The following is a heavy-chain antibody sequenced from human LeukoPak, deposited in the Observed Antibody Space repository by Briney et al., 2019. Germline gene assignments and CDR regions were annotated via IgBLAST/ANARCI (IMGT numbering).Heavy chain of an antibody. CDR1: GGSISNSY. CDR3: ARDSGSSPTFDY. V-gene: IGHV4-59*01. CDR2: IYYTGNT. J-gene: IGHJ4*02. D-gene: IGHD1-26*01. Sequence: SETLSLTCTVSGGSISNSYWSWIRQPPGKGLEWIAYIYYTGNTKYNPSLESRVTISVDTSKNQFSLKLSSVTAADTAVHYCARDSGSSPTFDYWGQGTLVTVSS.